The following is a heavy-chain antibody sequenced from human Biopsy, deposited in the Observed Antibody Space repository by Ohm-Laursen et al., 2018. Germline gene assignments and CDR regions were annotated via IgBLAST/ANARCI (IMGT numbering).Heavy chain of an antibody. Sequence: TLSLTWSVSGGSISDYYWSWLRQPPGKGLEWIGYISYSGSTNYKASLKSRVTISADTSKNQISVRLNSVTAADTAVYYCARHQVSDMVGRTENWFDPWGQGTLVTASS. V-gene: IGHV4-59*08. CDR2: ISYSGST. J-gene: IGHJ5*02. CDR1: GGSISDYY. CDR3: ARHQVSDMVGRTENWFDP. D-gene: IGHD2-15*01.